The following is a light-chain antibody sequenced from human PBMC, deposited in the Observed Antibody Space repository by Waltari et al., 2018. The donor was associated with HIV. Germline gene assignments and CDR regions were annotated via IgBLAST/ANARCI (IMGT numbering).Light chain of an antibody. CDR3: GAWDNSLGGVV. Sequence: QSVLTQPPSVSAAPGPQVTISCSGSSSNIGRNSVAWYQHLPRTAPKIVIYETNKRPSGIPDRFSGSKSGTSGTLDITGLQTGDEADYYCGAWDNSLGGVVFGGGTKLTVL. J-gene: IGLJ2*01. CDR1: SSNIGRNS. V-gene: IGLV1-51*02. CDR2: ETN.